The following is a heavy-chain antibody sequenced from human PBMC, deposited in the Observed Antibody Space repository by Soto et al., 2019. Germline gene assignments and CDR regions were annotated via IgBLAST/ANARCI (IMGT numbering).Heavy chain of an antibody. Sequence: VQLVESGGGVVQPGRSLRLSCVASEFTFSSHLMHWVRQAPGKGLEWVAFISNDGDYKNYADSVKGRFTISRDNSKETVYLENHRMRPEDTAHYHCARDEAISAPYYLDSWGQGTLVIVTA. CDR1: EFTFSSHL. V-gene: IGHV3-30*03. CDR2: ISNDGDYK. J-gene: IGHJ4*02. D-gene: IGHD1-26*01. CDR3: ARDEAISAPYYLDS.